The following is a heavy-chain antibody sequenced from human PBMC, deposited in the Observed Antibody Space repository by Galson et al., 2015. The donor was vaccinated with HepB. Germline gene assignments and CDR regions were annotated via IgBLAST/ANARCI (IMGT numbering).Heavy chain of an antibody. V-gene: IGHV1-8*01. CDR1: GYTFTSYD. J-gene: IGHJ6*02. CDR3: ARGAPGGSSWFGAWPDYYYYYGMDV. CDR2: MNPNSGNT. Sequence: SVKVSCKASGYTFTSYDINWVRQATGQGLEWMGWMNPNSGNTGYAQKFQGRVTMTRNTSISTAYMELCSLRSEDTAVYYCARGAPGGSSWFGAWPDYYYYYGMDVWGQGTTVTVSS. D-gene: IGHD3-10*01.